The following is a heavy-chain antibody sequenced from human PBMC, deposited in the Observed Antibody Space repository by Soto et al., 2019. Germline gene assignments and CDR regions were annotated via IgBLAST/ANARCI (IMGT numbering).Heavy chain of an antibody. D-gene: IGHD6-13*01. CDR3: ARGPFKRGWYPDYFDY. CDR1: GFTFSTSW. CDR2: IKQDGSAQ. V-gene: IGHV3-7*01. J-gene: IGHJ4*02. Sequence: PGGSLRLSCAASGFTFSTSWMTWVRQAPGKGLEWVANIKQDGSAQYYVDSLKGRFSVSRDNAKNSLYLQMDSLRADETAMYFCARGPFKRGWYPDYFDYWGQGALVTVSS.